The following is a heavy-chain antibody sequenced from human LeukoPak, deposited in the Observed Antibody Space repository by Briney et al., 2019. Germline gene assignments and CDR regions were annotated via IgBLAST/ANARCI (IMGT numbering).Heavy chain of an antibody. D-gene: IGHD5-12*01. Sequence: GESLKIFCKGSGYSFTSYWNGWVRQMPGKGLEWMGIIYPGESDTRYSPSFQGQVTISADKSISTAYLQWSSLKSSDTAMYYCARQSVKGAYDYTSSFDYWGQGTLVTVSS. J-gene: IGHJ4*02. V-gene: IGHV5-51*01. CDR1: GYSFTSYW. CDR3: ARQSVKGAYDYTSSFDY. CDR2: IYPGESDT.